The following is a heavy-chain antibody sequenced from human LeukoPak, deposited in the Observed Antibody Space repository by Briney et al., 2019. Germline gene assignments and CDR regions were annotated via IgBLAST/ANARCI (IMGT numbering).Heavy chain of an antibody. J-gene: IGHJ4*02. CDR1: GFXFSSYG. CDR3: ARDRLHYDSLTGYPAD. CDR2: ISSSGSTI. Sequence: GGSLRLSCAASGFXFSSYGMHWVRQAPGKGLEWVSHISSSGSTIYYADSVKGRFTISRDNAKNSLYLQMNSLRAEDTAVYYCARDRLHYDSLTGYPADWGQGTLVTVSS. V-gene: IGHV3-48*04. D-gene: IGHD3-9*01.